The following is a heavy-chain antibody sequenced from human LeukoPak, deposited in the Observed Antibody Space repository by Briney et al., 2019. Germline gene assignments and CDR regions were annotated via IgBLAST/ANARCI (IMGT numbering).Heavy chain of an antibody. CDR3: AKDLRVPAAILMGESLKAFDY. Sequence: GASVKVSCMASGYTFTGYYMHWVRQAPGQGLEWMGWINPNSGGTNYAQKIQGWVTMTRDTSISTAYMELSRLRSDDTAVYYCAKDLRVPAAILMGESLKAFDYWGQGTLVTVSS. V-gene: IGHV1-2*04. CDR2: INPNSGGT. D-gene: IGHD2-2*02. CDR1: GYTFTGYY. J-gene: IGHJ4*02.